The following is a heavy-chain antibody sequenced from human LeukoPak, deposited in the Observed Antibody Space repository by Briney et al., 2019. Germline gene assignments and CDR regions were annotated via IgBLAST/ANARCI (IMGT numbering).Heavy chain of an antibody. V-gene: IGHV4-39*01. CDR2: IYYSGST. J-gene: IGHJ4*02. CDR3: ARQRGWGFGSYFDY. D-gene: IGHD7-27*01. Sequence: SETLSLTCTVSGGSISSSSYYWGWIRQPPVKGLEWIGSIYYSGSTYYNPSLKSRVAISVDTSKNQFSLKLSSVTAADTAVFYCARQRGWGFGSYFDYWGRGTLVTVSS. CDR1: GGSISSSSYY.